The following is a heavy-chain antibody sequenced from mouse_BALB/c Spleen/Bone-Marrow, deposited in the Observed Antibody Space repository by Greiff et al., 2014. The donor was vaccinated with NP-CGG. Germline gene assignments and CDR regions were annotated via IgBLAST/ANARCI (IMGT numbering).Heavy chain of an antibody. CDR1: GYTFTSYW. D-gene: IGHD3-1*01. J-gene: IGHJ4*01. CDR2: IYPGTGSI. V-gene: IGHV1S22*01. Sequence: LQQSGSELVRPGASVKLSCKASGYTFTSYWMHWVKQRPGQGLEWLENIYPGTGSINYDEKFKSKATLTVDTSSSTAYMQLSSLTSEDSAVYYCTRSGYVMDYWGQGTSVTVSS. CDR3: TRSGYVMDY.